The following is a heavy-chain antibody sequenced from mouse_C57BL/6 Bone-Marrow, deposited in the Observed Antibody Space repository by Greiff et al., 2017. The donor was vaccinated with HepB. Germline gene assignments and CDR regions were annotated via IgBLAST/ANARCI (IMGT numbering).Heavy chain of an antibody. CDR2: INYDGSST. D-gene: IGHD2-3*01. V-gene: IGHV5-16*01. J-gene: IGHJ1*03. Sequence: EAKLVESEGGLVQPGSSMKLSCTASGFTFSDYYMAWVRQVPEKGLEWVANINYDGSSTYYLDSLKSRFIISRDNAKNILYLQMSSLKSEDTATYYCARDQRWLLVYWYFDVWGTGTTVTVSS. CDR3: ARDQRWLLVYWYFDV. CDR1: GFTFSDYY.